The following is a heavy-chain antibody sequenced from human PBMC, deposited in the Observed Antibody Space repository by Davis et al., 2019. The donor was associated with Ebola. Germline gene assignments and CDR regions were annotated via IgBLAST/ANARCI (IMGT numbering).Heavy chain of an antibody. J-gene: IGHJ5*02. CDR2: INHSGST. CDR1: GGSFSGYY. V-gene: IGHV4-34*01. D-gene: IGHD3-10*01. CDR3: ARGYYGGWFDP. Sequence: GSLRLSCAVYGGSFSGYYWSWIRQPPGKGLEWIGEINHSGSTNYNPSLKSRVTISVDTSKNQFSLKLSSVTAADTAVYYCARGYYGGWFDPWGQGTLVTVSS.